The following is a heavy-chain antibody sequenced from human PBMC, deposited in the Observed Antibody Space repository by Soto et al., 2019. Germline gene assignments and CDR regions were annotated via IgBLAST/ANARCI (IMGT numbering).Heavy chain of an antibody. Sequence: QVQLQESGPGLVKPSGTLSLTCAVSSGSITSSNWWSWVRQSPGKGLEWIGEVYHGGRTNYNPSLKSRATISIDKSKNQFSLTLNSVTAADTAVYYCASHLTMAGTRGFDHWGQGTLVTVSS. D-gene: IGHD6-19*01. CDR2: VYHGGRT. J-gene: IGHJ4*02. CDR1: SGSITSSNW. CDR3: ASHLTMAGTRGFDH. V-gene: IGHV4-4*02.